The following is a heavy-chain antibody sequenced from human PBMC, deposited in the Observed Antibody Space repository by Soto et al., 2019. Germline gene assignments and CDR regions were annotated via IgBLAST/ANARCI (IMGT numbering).Heavy chain of an antibody. Sequence: QVQLQQSGPGLVKPSQTLSLTCAISGDSVSSNSAAWNWIRQSPSRGLEWLGRTYYRSKWYNDYAVSVKSRITINPDTSKNQFSLQLNSVTPEDTAVYYCARDNRLPTMTGYYYYGMDVWGQGTTVTVSS. D-gene: IGHD3-16*02. V-gene: IGHV6-1*01. CDR1: GDSVSSNSAA. J-gene: IGHJ6*02. CDR3: ARDNRLPTMTGYYYYGMDV. CDR2: TYYRSKWYN.